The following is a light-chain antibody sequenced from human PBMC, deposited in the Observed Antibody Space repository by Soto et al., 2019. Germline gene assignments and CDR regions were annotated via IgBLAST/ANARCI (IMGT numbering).Light chain of an antibody. V-gene: IGLV2-14*03. CDR3: SSFTTNRLYV. CDR2: GVR. J-gene: IGLJ1*01. CDR1: SNDIGAYNY. Sequence: QSALTQPTSVSGSPGQSIAISCTGNSNDIGAYNYVSWYQQHPGKAPRLLIHGVRNRPPGISSRFSGSRSGLTASLTISGLQDEDEADYYCSSFTTNRLYVFGPGTKVTVL.